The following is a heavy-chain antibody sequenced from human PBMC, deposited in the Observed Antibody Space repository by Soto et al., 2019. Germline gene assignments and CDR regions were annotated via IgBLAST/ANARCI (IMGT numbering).Heavy chain of an antibody. CDR1: GFSFGNAW. V-gene: IGHV3-15*01. Sequence: EVQMVESGGGLVKPGGSLRLSWAASGFSFGNAWMSWVRQAPGKGLEWVGRIKTQAAGGPTDYAAPVKGRFTISRDDSKNTVYLQMTSLKTEDTAVYYCTGGDIAGDFDYWGQGTLVTVSS. D-gene: IGHD5-12*01. CDR3: TGGDIAGDFDY. J-gene: IGHJ4*02. CDR2: IKTQAAGGPT.